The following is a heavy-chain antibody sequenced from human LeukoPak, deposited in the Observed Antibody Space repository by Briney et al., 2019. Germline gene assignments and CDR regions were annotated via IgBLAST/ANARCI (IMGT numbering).Heavy chain of an antibody. J-gene: IGHJ6*02. V-gene: IGHV3-23*01. CDR1: GFTFSSYA. CDR2: ISGSGGST. Sequence: GGSLRLSCAASGFTFSSYAMSWVRQAPGKGLEWVSAISGSGGSTYYADSVKGRFTISRDNSKNTLYLQMNSLRAEDTAVYYCAKGDGETCYYYYGMDVWGQGTTVTASS. D-gene: IGHD4-17*01. CDR3: AKGDGETCYYYYGMDV.